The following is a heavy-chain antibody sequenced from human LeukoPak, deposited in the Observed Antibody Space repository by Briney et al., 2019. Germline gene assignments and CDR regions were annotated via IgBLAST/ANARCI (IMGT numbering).Heavy chain of an antibody. CDR3: AGDELEEAFDI. J-gene: IGHJ3*02. CDR1: GFTISSYW. D-gene: IGHD6-6*01. V-gene: IGHV3-74*01. CDR2: INSDGSTT. Sequence: GGSLSLSCAASGFTISSYWMHWVRQAPGKGLVWVSRINSDGSTTNYADSVKGRFTISRDNAKNTLSLQMNSLTAEDTAVYYCAGDELEEAFDIWGQGTMVTVSS.